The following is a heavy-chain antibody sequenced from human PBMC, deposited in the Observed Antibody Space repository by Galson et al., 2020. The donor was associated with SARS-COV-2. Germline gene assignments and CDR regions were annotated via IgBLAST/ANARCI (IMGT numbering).Heavy chain of an antibody. CDR1: GFTFSSYW. CDR2: IKQDGSEK. Sequence: TGGSLRLSCAASGFTFSSYWMSWVRQAPGKGLEWVANIKQDGSEKYYVDSVKGRFTISRDNAKNSLYLQMNSLRAEDTAVYYCARDGSYYGDPIDYWGQGTLVTVSS. D-gene: IGHD1-26*01. J-gene: IGHJ4*02. V-gene: IGHV3-7*01. CDR3: ARDGSYYGDPIDY.